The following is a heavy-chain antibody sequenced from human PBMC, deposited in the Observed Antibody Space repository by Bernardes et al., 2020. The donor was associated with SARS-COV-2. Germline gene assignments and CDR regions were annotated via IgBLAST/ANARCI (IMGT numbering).Heavy chain of an antibody. CDR2: IWHDGKKK. V-gene: IGHV3-33*01. J-gene: IGHJ4*02. Sequence: GGSLRLSCAASGFTFSTYVVHWVRQAPGMGLEWVAVIWHDGKKKYYADSVKVRFTISRDNSKNTVSLQMNSLRAEDTALYYCVRAKYDFWVNIEAYYFDYCGQGTLVTVSS. CDR3: VRAKYDFWVNIEAYYFDY. CDR1: GFTFSTYV. D-gene: IGHD3-3*01.